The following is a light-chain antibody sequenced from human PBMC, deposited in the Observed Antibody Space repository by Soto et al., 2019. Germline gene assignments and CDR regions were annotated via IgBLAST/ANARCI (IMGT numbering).Light chain of an antibody. CDR3: QQYKNWPLSIT. J-gene: IGKJ5*01. CDR2: DAS. Sequence: EIVMTQSPATLSVSPGERVTLSCRASQSVSSSLAWYQQKPGQAPRVVIYDASTSATGIPARFSGSGSGTEFTLTISSLQSEDFAFYYCQQYKNWPLSITFGQGTRLEIE. CDR1: QSVSSS. V-gene: IGKV3-15*01.